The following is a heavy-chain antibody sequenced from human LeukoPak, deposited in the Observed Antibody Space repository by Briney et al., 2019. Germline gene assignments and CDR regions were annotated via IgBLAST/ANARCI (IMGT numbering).Heavy chain of an antibody. J-gene: IGHJ3*02. CDR3: ARVRRDGYNYRDEENDAFDI. Sequence: GGSLRLSCAASGFTFSSYAMHWVRQAPGKGLEWVAVISYDGSNEYYADSVKGRFTISRDNSKNTLYLQMNSLRAEDTAVYYCARVRRDGYNYRDEENDAFDIWGQGTMVTVSS. D-gene: IGHD5-24*01. CDR1: GFTFSSYA. V-gene: IGHV3-30-3*01. CDR2: ISYDGSNE.